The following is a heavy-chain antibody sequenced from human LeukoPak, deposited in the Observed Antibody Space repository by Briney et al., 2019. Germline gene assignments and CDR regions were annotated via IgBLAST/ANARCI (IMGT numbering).Heavy chain of an antibody. CDR1: GGSISSYY. D-gene: IGHD3-9*01. V-gene: IGHV4-59*01. CDR3: ARSPTYYDILTGYLYPNWFDP. CDR2: IYYSGST. J-gene: IGHJ5*02. Sequence: SETLSLTCTVSGGSISSYYWSWIRQPPGKGLEWIGYIYYSGSTNYNPSLKSRVTISVDTSKNQFSLKLSSVTAADTAVYYCARSPTYYDILTGYLYPNWFDPWGQGTLVTVSS.